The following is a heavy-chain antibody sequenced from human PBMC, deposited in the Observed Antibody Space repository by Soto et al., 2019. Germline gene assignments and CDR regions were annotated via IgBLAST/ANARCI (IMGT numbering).Heavy chain of an antibody. Sequence: LGESLKISCTGFGYTFTTFWISWVRQMPGRGLEWLGRIDPRVSYTNYSSSFQGHVTISADKSISTAYLQWGSLKASDTAMYYCARRFCSSATCDSWFDPWGQGTLVTV. CDR3: ARRFCSSATCDSWFDP. CDR2: IDPRVSYT. J-gene: IGHJ5*02. D-gene: IGHD2-2*01. CDR1: GYTFTTFW. V-gene: IGHV5-10-1*01.